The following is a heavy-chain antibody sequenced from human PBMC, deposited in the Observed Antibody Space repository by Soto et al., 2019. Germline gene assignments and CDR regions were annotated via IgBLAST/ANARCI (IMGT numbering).Heavy chain of an antibody. V-gene: IGHV5-10-1*01. J-gene: IGHJ4*02. CDR3: ATHGYYDSSGYYVS. CDR1: GYTFTSYY. CDR2: IDPFDSST. Sequence: GESLKISCKGSGYTFTSYYISWVRQMTGKGLEWMRRIDPFDSSTKYSPSFPGHVTISTDKSIRTAYLHWSSLKPSDTAMYYCATHGYYDSSGYYVSGGLGTLVTVSA. D-gene: IGHD3-22*01.